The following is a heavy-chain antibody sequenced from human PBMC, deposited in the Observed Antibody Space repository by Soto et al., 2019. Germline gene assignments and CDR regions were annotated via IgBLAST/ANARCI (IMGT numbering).Heavy chain of an antibody. Sequence: TSETLSLTCAVSGGSISSSNWWSWVRQPPGKGLEWIGEIYHSGSTNYNPSLKSRVTISVDKSKNQFSLKLSSVTAADTAVYYCARETGYYDILTGDYYYYGMHVWGQGTTVTVS. D-gene: IGHD3-9*01. V-gene: IGHV4-4*02. CDR1: GGSISSSNW. CDR2: IYHSGST. J-gene: IGHJ6*02. CDR3: ARETGYYDILTGDYYYYGMHV.